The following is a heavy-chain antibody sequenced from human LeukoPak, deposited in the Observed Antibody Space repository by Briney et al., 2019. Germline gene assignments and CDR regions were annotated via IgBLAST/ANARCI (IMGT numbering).Heavy chain of an antibody. CDR2: FCDAGGKT. V-gene: IGHV3-30*02. Sequence: PGGSLRLSSAASGFTFNKYGIHWGRQAPGHGLGWWSFFCDAGGKTYYTASVKGRFSISRDNANNTVDLQMNSLRPENTAVYYCVRAFNGNGYGYGFWGQGTLVTVSS. CDR3: VRAFNGNGYGYGF. CDR1: GFTFNKYG. D-gene: IGHD3-16*01. J-gene: IGHJ4*02.